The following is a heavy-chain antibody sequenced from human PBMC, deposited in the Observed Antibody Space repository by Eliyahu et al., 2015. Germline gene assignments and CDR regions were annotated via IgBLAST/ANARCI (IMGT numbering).Heavy chain of an antibody. CDR2: NEHSGGT. D-gene: IGHD3-10*01. CDR3: ARQTKSFQSSGLDF. J-gene: IGHJ4*02. V-gene: IGHV4-4*02. Sequence: QVQLQESGPGLVKPSGTLSLTCAVSGDSITSDTWWTWVRQRPGKGLEVVVQNEHSGGTTYTPSLEGRGTISLDKFKNQFSLKVASVTAADTAVYYCARQTKSFQSSGLDFWGQGTLVTVSS. CDR1: GDSITSDTW.